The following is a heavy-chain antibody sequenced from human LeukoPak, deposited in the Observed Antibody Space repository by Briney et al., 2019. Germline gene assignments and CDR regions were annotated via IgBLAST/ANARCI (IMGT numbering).Heavy chain of an antibody. CDR2: ISGSGGST. Sequence: PGGSLRLSCAASGFTFSSYAMSWVRQAPGKGLEWVSAISGSGGSTYYADSVKGRFTISRDNSKNTLYLQVNSLRAEDTAVYYCAKDYYGSGKSGFDYWGQGTLVTVSS. CDR1: GFTFSSYA. D-gene: IGHD3-10*01. CDR3: AKDYYGSGKSGFDY. J-gene: IGHJ4*02. V-gene: IGHV3-23*01.